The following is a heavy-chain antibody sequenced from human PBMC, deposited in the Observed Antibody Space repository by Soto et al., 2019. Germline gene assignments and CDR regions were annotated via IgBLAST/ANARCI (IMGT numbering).Heavy chain of an antibody. CDR2: IYYSGST. CDR1: GGSISSYY. V-gene: IGHV4-59*12. J-gene: IGHJ6*02. D-gene: IGHD6-13*01. Sequence: SETLSLTCTVSGGSISSYYWNWIRQPPGKGLEWIGYIYYSGSTYYNPSLKSRVTISVDTSKNQFSLKLSSVTAADTAVYYCARDANPIAARYYYYGMDVWGQGTTVTVSS. CDR3: ARDANPIAARYYYYGMDV.